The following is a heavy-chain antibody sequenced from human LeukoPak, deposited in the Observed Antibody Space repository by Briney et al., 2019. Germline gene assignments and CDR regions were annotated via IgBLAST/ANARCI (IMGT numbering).Heavy chain of an antibody. CDR2: IYPSGST. J-gene: IGHJ4*02. V-gene: IGHV4-4*07. D-gene: IGHD6-13*01. CDR1: GGSISNYY. Sequence: SETLSLTCTVSGGSISNYYWSWIRQPAGKGLEWIGRIYPSGSTNYNPSLKSRVTMSVDTSKNQFSLKLSSVTAADTAVYYCSREYSTKSPFDYWGQGTLVTVSS. CDR3: SREYSTKSPFDY.